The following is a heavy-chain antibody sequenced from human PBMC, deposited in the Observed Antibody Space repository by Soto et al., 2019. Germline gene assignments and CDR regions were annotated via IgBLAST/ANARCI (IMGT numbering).Heavy chain of an antibody. Sequence: PSETLSLTCTVSGGSISSGGYYWSWIRQHPGKGLEWIGYIYYSGSTYYNPSLKSRVTISVDTSKNQFSLKLSPVTAADTAVYYCAREGVLSSSSRNWFDPWGQGTLVTVSS. V-gene: IGHV4-31*03. CDR2: IYYSGST. CDR1: GGSISSGGYY. CDR3: AREGVLSSSSRNWFDP. D-gene: IGHD6-6*01. J-gene: IGHJ5*02.